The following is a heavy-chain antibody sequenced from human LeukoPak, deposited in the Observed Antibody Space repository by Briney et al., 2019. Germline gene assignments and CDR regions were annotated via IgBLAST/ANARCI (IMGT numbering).Heavy chain of an antibody. J-gene: IGHJ5*02. V-gene: IGHV3-33*01. CDR3: ARVRRVSYNWFDP. CDR2: IWYDGSNK. CDR1: GFTFSSYG. D-gene: IGHD2-8*01. Sequence: PGGSLRLSCAASGFTFSSYGMHWVRQAPGKGLEWVAVIWYDGSNKYYADSVKGRFTISRDNSKNTLYLQMNSLRAEGTAVYYCARVRRVSYNWFDPWGQGTLVTVSS.